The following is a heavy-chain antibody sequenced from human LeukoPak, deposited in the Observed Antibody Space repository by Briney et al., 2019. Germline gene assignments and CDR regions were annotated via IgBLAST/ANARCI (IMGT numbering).Heavy chain of an antibody. CDR2: TYHSGST. V-gene: IGHV4-38-2*02. J-gene: IGHJ3*02. D-gene: IGHD2-8*01. CDR1: GYSISSGYY. CDR3: ARAVVLMVYAFRRDLDAFDI. Sequence: PSETLSLTCTVSGYSISSGYYWGWIRQPPGKGLEWIGSTYHSGSTYYNPSLKSRVTISVDTSKNQFSLKLSSVTAADTAVYYCARAVVLMVYAFRRDLDAFDIWGQGTMVTVSS.